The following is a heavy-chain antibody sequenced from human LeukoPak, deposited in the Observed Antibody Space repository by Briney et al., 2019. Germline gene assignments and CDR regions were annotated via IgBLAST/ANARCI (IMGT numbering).Heavy chain of an antibody. CDR1: GGSISSYY. CDR3: GKDWSEVEAADWFDP. CDR2: IDGGGTNT. Sequence: ETLSLTCTVSGGSISSYYWSWVRQAPGKGLDWVSSIDGGGTNTYYADSVKGRFTISRDNSKNTLYLHMNSLRAEDTAIYYCGKDWSEVEAADWFDPRGQGTLVTASS. D-gene: IGHD2-15*01. J-gene: IGHJ5*02. V-gene: IGHV3-23*01.